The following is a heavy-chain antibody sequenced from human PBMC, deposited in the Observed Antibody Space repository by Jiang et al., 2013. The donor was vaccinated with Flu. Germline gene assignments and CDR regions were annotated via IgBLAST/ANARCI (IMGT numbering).Heavy chain of an antibody. D-gene: IGHD6-19*01. CDR2: ISYDGNXK. V-gene: IGHV3-30*18. CDR1: GLIFDIYG. J-gene: IGHJ4*01. CDR3: AKGQTVAGEFDP. Sequence: LSCAASGLIFDIYGMHWVRQAPGKGLEWVASISYDGNXKKYADSVKGRLTVSRDNSENTVSLEMNSLRPEDTAIYYCAKGQTVAGEFDPWGQGSLVTVSP.